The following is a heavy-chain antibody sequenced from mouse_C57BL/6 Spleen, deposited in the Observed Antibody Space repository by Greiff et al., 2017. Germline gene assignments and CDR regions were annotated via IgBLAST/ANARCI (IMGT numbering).Heavy chain of an antibody. CDR2: IYPRSGNT. J-gene: IGHJ2*01. CDR3: ARGVITTVVATGNYFDS. Sequence: QVQLQQSGAELARPGASVKLSCKASGYTFTSYGISWVKQRTGQGLEWIGEIYPRSGNTYYNEKFKGKATLTADKSSSTAYMELRSLTSEDSAVYFGARGVITTVVATGNYFDSWGQGTTLTVSS. CDR1: GYTFTSYG. D-gene: IGHD1-1*01. V-gene: IGHV1-81*01.